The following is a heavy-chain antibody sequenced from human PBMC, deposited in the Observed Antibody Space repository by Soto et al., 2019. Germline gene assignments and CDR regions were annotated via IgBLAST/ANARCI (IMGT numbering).Heavy chain of an antibody. CDR2: IYHYGTT. V-gene: IGHV4-59*02. CDR3: VREEGASGY. Sequence: PSVTLSLTCTVSGGSVSSYYWSWIRQSPGKGLEWIAYIYHYGTTDYNPSLKSRVTISVDTSKNQFSLRLRSVTAADTAVYYCVREEGASGYWGQGTLVTVSS. CDR1: GGSVSSYY. J-gene: IGHJ4*02. D-gene: IGHD1-26*01.